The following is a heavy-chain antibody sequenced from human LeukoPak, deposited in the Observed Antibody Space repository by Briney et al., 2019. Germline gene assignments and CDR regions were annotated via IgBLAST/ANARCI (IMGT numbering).Heavy chain of an antibody. D-gene: IGHD1-26*01. Sequence: ASVKVSCKASGYTFTSYYMHWVRQAPGQGLEWMGYINPNSGGTNYAQKFQGRVTMTRDTSISTAYMELSRLRSDDTAVYYCARVGNWELDRFHDYWGQGTLLTVSS. CDR1: GYTFTSYY. V-gene: IGHV1-2*02. J-gene: IGHJ4*02. CDR2: INPNSGGT. CDR3: ARVGNWELDRFHDY.